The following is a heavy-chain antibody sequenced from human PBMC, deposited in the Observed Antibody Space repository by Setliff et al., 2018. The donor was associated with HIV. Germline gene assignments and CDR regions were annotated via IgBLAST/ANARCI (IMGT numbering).Heavy chain of an antibody. CDR1: GGSFSGYY. Sequence: PSETLSLTCAVYGGSFSGYYWGWIRQPPGKGLEWIGEINHSGSTNYNPSLKSRVTISVDTSKNQFSLKLSSVTAADTAVYYCARARNISWLGSSTRNNWFDPWAREPWSPSPQ. J-gene: IGHJ5*02. CDR3: ARARNISWLGSSTRNNWFDP. D-gene: IGHD3-22*01. V-gene: IGHV4-34*01. CDR2: INHSGST.